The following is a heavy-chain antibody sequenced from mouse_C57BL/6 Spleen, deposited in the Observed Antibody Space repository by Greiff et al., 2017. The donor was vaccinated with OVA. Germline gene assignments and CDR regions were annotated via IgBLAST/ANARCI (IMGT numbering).Heavy chain of an antibody. Sequence: EVQLVESGPGMVKPSQSLSLTCTVTGYSITSGYDWHWIRHFPGNKLEWMGYISYSGSTNYNPSLKSRISITHDTSKNHFFLKLNSVTTEDTATYYCARAGSNSFAYWGQGTLVTVSA. J-gene: IGHJ3*01. CDR3: ARAGSNSFAY. CDR2: ISYSGST. CDR1: GYSITSGYD. D-gene: IGHD2-5*01. V-gene: IGHV3-1*01.